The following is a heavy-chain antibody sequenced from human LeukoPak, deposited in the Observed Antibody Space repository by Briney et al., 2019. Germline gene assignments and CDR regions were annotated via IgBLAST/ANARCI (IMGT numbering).Heavy chain of an antibody. CDR2: INHSGST. CDR3: ARGRYGDYERYFDY. V-gene: IGHV4-34*01. D-gene: IGHD4-17*01. CDR1: GGSFGGYY. Sequence: PSGTLSLTCAVYGGSFGGYYWSWIRQPPGKGLEWIGEINHSGSTNYNPSLKSRVTISVDTSKNQFSLKLSSVTAADTAVYSCARGRYGDYERYFDYWGQGTLVTVSS. J-gene: IGHJ4*02.